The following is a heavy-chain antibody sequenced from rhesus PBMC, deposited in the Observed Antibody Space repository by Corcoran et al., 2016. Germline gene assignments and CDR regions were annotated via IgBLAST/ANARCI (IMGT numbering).Heavy chain of an antibody. CDR2: IYGKSART. CDR3: AKGPREGDY. D-gene: IGHD1-44*02. V-gene: IGHV4S9*01. Sequence: QVQLQESGPGLVKPSETLSLTSAVSVGSIRVSHYLNWFPQPPGKGLEWIGNIYGKSARTTNNPTHKSLVTISKNTAKNQCFLKLSSVAAADTAGDYGAKGPREGDYWGQGVLVTVSS. J-gene: IGHJ4*01. CDR1: VGSIRVSHY.